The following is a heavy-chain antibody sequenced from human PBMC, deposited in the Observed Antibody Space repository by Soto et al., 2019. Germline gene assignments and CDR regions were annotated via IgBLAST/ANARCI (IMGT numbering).Heavy chain of an antibody. V-gene: IGHV1-46*01. CDR3: VRGYSTTTPCSGDFQH. CDR2: IHPSGDT. D-gene: IGHD2-8*01. CDR1: GYKFTTYF. J-gene: IGHJ1*01. Sequence: QVQLVQSGAEVKKPGASVKVACKASGYKFTTYFIHWVRQAPGQGLEWMGMIHPSGDTGYGQKFRGRVTMTIDTSTTTAYMELRNLTSEDTAIYFSVRGYSTTTPCSGDFQHWGQGTLVTVSS.